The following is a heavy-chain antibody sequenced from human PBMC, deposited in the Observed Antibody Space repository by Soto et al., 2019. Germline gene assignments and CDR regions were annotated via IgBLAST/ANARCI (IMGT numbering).Heavy chain of an antibody. V-gene: IGHV1-69*02. CDR1: GGTFSSYT. D-gene: IGHD3-10*01. J-gene: IGHJ6*03. Sequence: QVQLVQSGAEVKKPGSSVKVSCKASGGTFSSYTISWVRQAPGQGLEWMGRIIPILGIANYAQKFQGRVTITADKSTSTAYMELSSLRSEDTAVYYCARGRYYGSGSYYTGYYYYMDVWAKGPRSPSP. CDR2: IIPILGIA. CDR3: ARGRYYGSGSYYTGYYYYMDV.